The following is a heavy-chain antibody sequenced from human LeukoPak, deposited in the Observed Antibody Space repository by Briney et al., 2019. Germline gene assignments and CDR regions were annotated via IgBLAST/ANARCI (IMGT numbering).Heavy chain of an antibody. CDR2: SSTSSTI. CDR1: GFTFSSYW. J-gene: IGHJ3*02. Sequence: GGSLRLSCAASGFTFSSYWMSWVRQAPGKGLEWVSYSSTSSTIYYADSVKGRFTISRDNAKNSLYLQMNSLRAEDTAVYYCARDLGGSNWSLRAFDIWGQGTMVTVSS. CDR3: ARDLGGSNWSLRAFDI. D-gene: IGHD6-13*01. V-gene: IGHV3-48*04.